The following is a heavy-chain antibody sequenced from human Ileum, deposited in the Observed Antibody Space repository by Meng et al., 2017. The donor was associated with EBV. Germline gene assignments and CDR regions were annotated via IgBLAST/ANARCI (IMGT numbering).Heavy chain of an antibody. D-gene: IGHD2/OR15-2a*01. J-gene: IGHJ4*02. V-gene: IGHV3-33*01. CDR3: ARDDDVTTHCSHFGQ. CDR1: GFTFTSYG. Sequence: QAHLVESGGGVVQPGRSLRLSCAASGFTFTSYGMHWVRQAPGKGPEWVTGIHSDGSKTYYADSVKDRFTISRDDSQNTLYLQMNSLRVEDTAVYYCARDDDVTTHCSHFGQWGQGTLVTVSS. CDR2: IHSDGSKT.